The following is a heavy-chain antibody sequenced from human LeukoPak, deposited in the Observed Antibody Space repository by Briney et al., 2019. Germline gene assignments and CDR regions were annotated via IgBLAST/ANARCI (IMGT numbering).Heavy chain of an antibody. CDR2: INPNSGGT. D-gene: IGHD6-19*01. CDR3: AREAAASISVAGPFDF. V-gene: IGHV1-2*02. J-gene: IGHJ4*02. Sequence: GSVNVSCTASGYTFTGYYMHWVRQAPGQGVEGMGGINPNSGGTNYAQKFQGRATMTRDTSISTAYMELSKLRSDDTAVYYCAREAAASISVAGPFDFWGQGTQVTVSS. CDR1: GYTFTGYY.